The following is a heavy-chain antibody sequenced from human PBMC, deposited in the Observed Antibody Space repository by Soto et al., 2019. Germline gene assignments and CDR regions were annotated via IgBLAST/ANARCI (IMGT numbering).Heavy chain of an antibody. V-gene: IGHV4-34*01. J-gene: IGHJ3*02. Sequence: SETLSLTCAVYGGSFSGYYWSWIRQPPGKGLEWIGEINHSGSTNYNPSLKSRVTISVDTSKNQFSLKLSSVTAADTAVYYCARGLPLRGYCSSTSCYEGCDAFDIWGQGTMVTVSS. CDR2: INHSGST. CDR3: ARGLPLRGYCSSTSCYEGCDAFDI. D-gene: IGHD2-2*01. CDR1: GGSFSGYY.